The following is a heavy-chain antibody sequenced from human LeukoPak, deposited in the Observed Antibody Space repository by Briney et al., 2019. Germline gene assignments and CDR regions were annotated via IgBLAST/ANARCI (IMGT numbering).Heavy chain of an antibody. CDR2: MNPNSGNT. Sequence: ASVKVSCKASGDTFNDYTFSWVRQAPGQGLEWMGWMNPNSGNTGYAQKFQGRVTMTRNASISTAYMELSSLRSDDTAVYYCARRSVTTDDSWGQGTLVTVSS. V-gene: IGHV1-8*02. CDR3: ARRSVTTDDS. J-gene: IGHJ4*02. CDR1: GDTFNDYT. D-gene: IGHD4-17*01.